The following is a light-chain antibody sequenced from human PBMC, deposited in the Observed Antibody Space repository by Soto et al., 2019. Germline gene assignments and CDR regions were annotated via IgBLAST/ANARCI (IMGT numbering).Light chain of an antibody. V-gene: IGLV2-14*03. CDR2: EVS. CDR1: SSDVRGYNY. Sequence: QSVLTQPASVSGSPGQSITISCTGTSSDVRGYNYVSWYQQHPGKGPKLMIYEVSNRPSGVSNRFSGSKSGNTATLTISGLQAEDEADYYCSSYTSTTPRVFGTGTKVTVL. CDR3: SSYTSTTPRV. J-gene: IGLJ1*01.